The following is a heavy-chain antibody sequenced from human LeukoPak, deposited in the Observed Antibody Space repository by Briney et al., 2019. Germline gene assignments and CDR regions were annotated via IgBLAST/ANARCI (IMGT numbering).Heavy chain of an antibody. J-gene: IGHJ4*02. CDR2: IRDNGDST. Sequence: SGGSLRLSCSASGFTFSSYTMHWVRQAPGKGLEYVSAIRDNGDSTFYADSVKGRFTISRDNSKNTLYIQMSSLRAEDTAVYYCLKNSGYEDFDYWGQGTLVTVSS. CDR1: GFTFSSYT. CDR3: LKNSGYEDFDY. D-gene: IGHD5-12*01. V-gene: IGHV3-64D*06.